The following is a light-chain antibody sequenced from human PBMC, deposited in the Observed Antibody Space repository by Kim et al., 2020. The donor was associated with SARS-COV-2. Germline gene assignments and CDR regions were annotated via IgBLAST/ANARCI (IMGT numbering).Light chain of an antibody. J-gene: IGKJ4*01. CDR2: GAS. V-gene: IGKV3-11*01. CDR1: QSVRTY. Sequence: SLSPGERATLFCRASQSVRTYLAWYQQKPGQAPRLLIYGASNRATGVPARFSGSGSGTDFTLTINSLEPEDFAVYYCQHRSNWPSTFGGGTKVDIK. CDR3: QHRSNWPST.